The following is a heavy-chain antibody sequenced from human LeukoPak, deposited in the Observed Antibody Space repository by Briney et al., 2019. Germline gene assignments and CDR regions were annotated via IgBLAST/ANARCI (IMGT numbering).Heavy chain of an antibody. D-gene: IGHD6-13*01. CDR2: ISSSSSYI. CDR1: GFTFSSYS. V-gene: IGHV3-21*01. J-gene: IGHJ3*02. Sequence: GGSLRLSFAASGFTFSSYSMNWVRPAPGKGLEWVSSISSSSSYIYYADSVKGRFTISRDNAKNSLYLQMNSLRAEDTAVYYCARPIAPSAFDIWGQGTMVTVSS. CDR3: ARPIAPSAFDI.